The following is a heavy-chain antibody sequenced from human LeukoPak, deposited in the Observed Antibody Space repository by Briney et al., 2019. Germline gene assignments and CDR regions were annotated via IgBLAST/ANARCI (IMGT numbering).Heavy chain of an antibody. Sequence: SETLSFTCTVSGGSISSGSYYWSWIRQPPGKGLEWIGYIYHSGSTYYNPSLKSRVTISVDRSKNQFSLKLSSVTAADTAVYYCARGERRAGGLRIVGATTDWFDPWGQGTLVTVSS. V-gene: IGHV4-30-2*01. CDR3: ARGERRAGGLRIVGATTDWFDP. D-gene: IGHD1-26*01. CDR2: IYHSGST. J-gene: IGHJ5*02. CDR1: GGSISSGSYY.